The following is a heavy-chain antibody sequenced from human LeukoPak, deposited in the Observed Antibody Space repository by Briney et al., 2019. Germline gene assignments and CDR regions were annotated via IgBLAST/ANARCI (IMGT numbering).Heavy chain of an antibody. J-gene: IGHJ4*02. CDR2: IYYSGST. D-gene: IGHD3-22*01. Sequence: PSETLSLTCTVSGGSISSSSYYWGWIRQPPGKGLEWIGSIYYSGSTYYNPSLKSRVTISVDTSKNQFSLKLSSVTAADTAVYYCARRAVRDSSGYYPETKHPFDYWGQGTLVTVSS. CDR1: GGSISSSSYY. CDR3: ARRAVRDSSGYYPETKHPFDY. V-gene: IGHV4-39*01.